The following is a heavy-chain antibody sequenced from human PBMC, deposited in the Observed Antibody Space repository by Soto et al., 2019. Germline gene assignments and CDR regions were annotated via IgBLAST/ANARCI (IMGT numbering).Heavy chain of an antibody. CDR2: IYSGGST. J-gene: IGHJ6*03. CDR3: ARRIYYYYMDV. CDR1: GFTVSSNY. Sequence: GSLRLSCAASGFTVSSNYMSWVRQAPGKGLEWVSVIYSGGSTYYADSVKGRFTISRDNSKNTLYLQMNSLRAEDTAVYYCARRIYYYYMDVWGKGTTVTVSS. V-gene: IGHV3-66*01.